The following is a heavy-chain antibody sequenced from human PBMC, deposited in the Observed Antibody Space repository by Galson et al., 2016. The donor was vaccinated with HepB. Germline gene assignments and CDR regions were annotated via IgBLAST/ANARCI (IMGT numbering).Heavy chain of an antibody. CDR1: GYTFTKYW. CDR2: IYPGDSDT. V-gene: IGHV5-51*01. D-gene: IGHD5-12*01. CDR3: ARHPSSQNTGCDYSFHS. Sequence: QSGAEVTKPGESLKISCKGSGYTFTKYWIGWVRQMPGKGLEWMGLIYPGDSDTRYSPSFQGKVTISADKSINTAYLQWTSLKASDTAMYYCARHPSSQNTGCDYSFHSWGQGTLVTVSS. J-gene: IGHJ4*02.